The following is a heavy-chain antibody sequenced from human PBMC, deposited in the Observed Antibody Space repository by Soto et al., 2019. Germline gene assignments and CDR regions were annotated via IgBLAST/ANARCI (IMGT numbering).Heavy chain of an antibody. J-gene: IGHJ6*02. Sequence: EASVKVSCKASGYTFTGYYMHWVRQAPGQGLEWMGWINPNSGGTNYAQKFQGWVTMTRDTSISTAYMELSRLRSDDTAVYYCAREGDRYGDSSYYGMDVWGQGTTVTVSS. V-gene: IGHV1-2*04. CDR2: INPNSGGT. CDR1: GYTFTGYY. D-gene: IGHD4-17*01. CDR3: AREGDRYGDSSYYGMDV.